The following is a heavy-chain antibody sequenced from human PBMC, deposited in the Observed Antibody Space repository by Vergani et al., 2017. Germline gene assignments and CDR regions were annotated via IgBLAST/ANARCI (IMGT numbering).Heavy chain of an antibody. CDR2: ISSSSSTI. CDR1: GFTFISYS. Sequence: VQLVESGGGLVKPGGSLRLSCAASGFTFISYSMNWVRQAPGKGLEWVSSISSSSSTIYYADSVKGRFTISRDNAKNSLYLQMNSLRAEDTAVYYCARDGMVLRYFDGWRYWGQGTLVTVSS. CDR3: ARDGMVLRYFDGWRY. D-gene: IGHD3-9*01. V-gene: IGHV3-21*01. J-gene: IGHJ4*02.